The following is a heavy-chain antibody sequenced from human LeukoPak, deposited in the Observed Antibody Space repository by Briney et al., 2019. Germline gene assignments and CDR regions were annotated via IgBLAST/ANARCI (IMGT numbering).Heavy chain of an antibody. V-gene: IGHV4-61*08. CDR3: ARINCSGGSCLYYFDY. D-gene: IGHD2-15*01. Sequence: SQTLSLTCAVSGGSISSGGYSWSWIRQPPGKGLEWIGYIYYSGSTNYNPSLKSRVTISVDTSKNQFSLKLSSVTAADTAVYYCARINCSGGSCLYYFDYWGQGTLVTVSS. J-gene: IGHJ4*02. CDR2: IYYSGST. CDR1: GGSISSGGYS.